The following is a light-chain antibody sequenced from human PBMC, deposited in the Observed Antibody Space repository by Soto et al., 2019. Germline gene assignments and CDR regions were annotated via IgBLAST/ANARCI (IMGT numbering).Light chain of an antibody. J-gene: IGKJ1*01. CDR3: QQYGTSPWT. Sequence: DIVLTQSPGTLYLSPGERSTLSCRASQSVSSGYLAWYQQRPGQAPRXXIYGASTRATGIPDRFSGSGSGTDLTITISRLEPEDFEAYYCQQYGTSPWTFGQGTKVDIK. V-gene: IGKV3-20*01. CDR2: GAS. CDR1: QSVSSGY.